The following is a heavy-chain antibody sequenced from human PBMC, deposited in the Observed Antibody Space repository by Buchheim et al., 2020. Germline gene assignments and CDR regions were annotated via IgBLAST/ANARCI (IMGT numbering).Heavy chain of an antibody. CDR2: INHSGST. J-gene: IGHJ6*02. CDR1: GGSFSGYY. CDR3: ARRAAGDYYYYGMDV. V-gene: IGHV4-34*01. Sequence: QVQLQQWGAGLLKPSETLSLTCAVYGGSFSGYYWSWIRQPPGKGLEWIGEINHSGSTNYNPSLKSRVTISVDTSKNQFSLKLSSVTAADTAVYYCARRAAGDYYYYGMDVWGQGTT. D-gene: IGHD6-13*01.